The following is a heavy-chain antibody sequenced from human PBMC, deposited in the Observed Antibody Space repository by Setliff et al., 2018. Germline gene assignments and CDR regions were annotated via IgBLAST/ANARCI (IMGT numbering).Heavy chain of an antibody. J-gene: IGHJ6*02. CDR1: GGSISSSSYY. Sequence: AETLTLTCTVSGGSISSSSYYWGWSRQPPGKGLEWSGSIYYSGSTYYNPSLKSRVTISIDKSSNQFSLNLNTVTAADTAVYYYARDLIDPDYGDYLSFYYYGMDVWGQGTTVTVSS. V-gene: IGHV4-39*07. D-gene: IGHD4-17*01. CDR2: IYYSGST. CDR3: ARDLIDPDYGDYLSFYYYGMDV.